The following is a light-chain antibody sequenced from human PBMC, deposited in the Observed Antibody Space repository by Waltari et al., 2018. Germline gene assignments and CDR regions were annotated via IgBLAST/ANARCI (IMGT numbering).Light chain of an antibody. CDR3: ASWDDSLNGWV. J-gene: IGLJ3*02. Sequence: QSVLTQPPSASGTPGQRVTISCSGGSSNIGSHVVTWYQQFPGTAPKLLIYSSSQRPSGVPYRFSGSKSGTSASLAISGLQSEDEADFYCASWDDSLNGWVFGGGTKLTVL. V-gene: IGLV1-44*01. CDR2: SSS. CDR1: SSNIGSHV.